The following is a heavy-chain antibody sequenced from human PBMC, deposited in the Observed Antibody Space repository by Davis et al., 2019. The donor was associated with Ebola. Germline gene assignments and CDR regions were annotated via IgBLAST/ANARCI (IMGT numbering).Heavy chain of an antibody. CDR2: ISYSGST. V-gene: IGHV4-59*08. D-gene: IGHD3-22*01. CDR1: GGSISTYY. Sequence: SETLSLTCTVSGGSISTYYWNWIRQPPGKGLEWIGHISYSGSTDYNPSLKSRIPISLDASKNQLSLKLSSVTAADTAVYYCARQDRDYYDRSGLDYWGQGTLVTVSS. J-gene: IGHJ4*02. CDR3: ARQDRDYYDRSGLDY.